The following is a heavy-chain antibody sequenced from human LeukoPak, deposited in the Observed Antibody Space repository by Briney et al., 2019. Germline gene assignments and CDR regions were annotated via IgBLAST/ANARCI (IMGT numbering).Heavy chain of an antibody. CDR2: INWNSATK. CDR1: GFTFDDYA. D-gene: IGHD2-2*01. Sequence: GGSLRLSCAASGFTFDDYAMHWVRQAPGRGLEWVSSINWNSATKAYADSVKGRFTISRDNAKNSLSLQMNSLRPDDTAFYYCAKATYSTSPGYFFDYWGQGTLVTVSS. V-gene: IGHV3-9*01. CDR3: AKATYSTSPGYFFDY. J-gene: IGHJ4*02.